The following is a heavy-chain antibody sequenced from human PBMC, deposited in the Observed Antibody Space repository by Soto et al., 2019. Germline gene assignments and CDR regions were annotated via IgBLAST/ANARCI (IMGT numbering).Heavy chain of an antibody. CDR3: AREVRGCSSTSCITSFDY. CDR2: IYYSGST. J-gene: IGHJ4*02. D-gene: IGHD2-2*01. V-gene: IGHV4-31*03. Sequence: SETLSLTCTVSGGSISSGGYYWSWIRQHPGKGLEWIGYIYYSGSTYYNPSLKSRVTISVDTSKNQFSLKLSSVTAADTAVYYCAREVRGCSSTSCITSFDYWGQGTLVTVSS. CDR1: GGSISSGGYY.